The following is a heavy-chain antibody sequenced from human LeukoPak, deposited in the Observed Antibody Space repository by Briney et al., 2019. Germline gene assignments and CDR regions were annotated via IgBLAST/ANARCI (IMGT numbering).Heavy chain of an antibody. V-gene: IGHV1-46*01. CDR3: ARDIVVVPAANHDAFDI. CDR2: INPSGGST. J-gene: IGHJ3*02. CDR1: GYTFTSYY. D-gene: IGHD2-2*01. Sequence: ASVKVSCKASGYTFTSYYMHWVRQAPGQGLEWMGIINPSGGSTSYAQKFQGRVTMTRDMSTSTVYMELRSLRSDDTAVYYCARDIVVVPAANHDAFDIWGQGTMVTVSS.